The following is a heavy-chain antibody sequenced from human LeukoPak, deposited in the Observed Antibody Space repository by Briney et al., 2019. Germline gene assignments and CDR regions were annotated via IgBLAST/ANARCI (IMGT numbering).Heavy chain of an antibody. V-gene: IGHV3-9*03. D-gene: IGHD3-16*01. CDR1: GFTFDDYA. CDR2: ITWNSDSI. J-gene: IGHJ6*03. Sequence: PGGSLRLSCAASGFTFDDYAMHWVRQAPGKGLEWVSGITWNSDSIGYADSVKGRFTISRDNAKNSLYLQMNSLRAEDMALYYCAKGGGGRLIYYYYMDVGGKGTTVTVPS. CDR3: AKGGGGRLIYYYYMDV.